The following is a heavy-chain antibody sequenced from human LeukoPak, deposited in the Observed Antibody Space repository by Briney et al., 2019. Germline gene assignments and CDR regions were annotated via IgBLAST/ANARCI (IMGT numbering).Heavy chain of an antibody. V-gene: IGHV3-64D*09. Sequence: PGGSLRLSCSACGFPFSSYAMHWVRQAPGKGLEYVSAISDSGGSTYYADSVKGRFTISRVNSKNTLYLQMSSLRAEDTAVYFCVRGYSFGPYGMDVWGQGTTVTVSS. CDR2: ISDSGGST. D-gene: IGHD2-15*01. CDR1: GFPFSSYA. J-gene: IGHJ6*02. CDR3: VRGYSFGPYGMDV.